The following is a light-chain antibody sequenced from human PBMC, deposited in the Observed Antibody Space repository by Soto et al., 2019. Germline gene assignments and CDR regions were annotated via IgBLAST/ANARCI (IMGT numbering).Light chain of an antibody. CDR3: QHYGGMWT. Sequence: DIKMTQSPSTLSASVGDRVAITCRASQGITNRLAWYQLKPGKAPKVLIYDALNLESGVPSRFSGSGYGTEFTLTIRSLQPDDFATYCCQHYGGMWTFGQGTKVDI. J-gene: IGKJ1*01. CDR1: QGITNR. V-gene: IGKV1-5*01. CDR2: DAL.